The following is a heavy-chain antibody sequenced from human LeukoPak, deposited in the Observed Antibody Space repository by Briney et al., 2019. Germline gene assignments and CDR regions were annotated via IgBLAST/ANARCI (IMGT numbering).Heavy chain of an antibody. J-gene: IGHJ4*02. CDR3: AKCGSSGCHLIDY. Sequence: GGSLRLSCSASGFTFSSYAMHWVRQAPGKGLEYVSAISSNGGSTYYADSVKGRFTISRDNSKNTLYLQMDTLRAEDTAVYYCAKCGSSGCHLIDYWGQGTLVTVSS. V-gene: IGHV3-64*04. CDR1: GFTFSSYA. CDR2: ISSNGGST. D-gene: IGHD5-12*01.